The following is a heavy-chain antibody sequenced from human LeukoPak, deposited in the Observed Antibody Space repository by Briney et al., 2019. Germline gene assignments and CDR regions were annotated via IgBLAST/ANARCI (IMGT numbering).Heavy chain of an antibody. CDR3: AIYYYDSSGYYPAGY. V-gene: IGHV3-20*04. Sequence: PGGSLRLSCAASGFTFDDYGMSWVRQAPGKGLEWVSGINWNGGSTGYADSVKGRFTISRDNAKNSLYLQMNSLRAEDTALYYCAIYYYDSSGYYPAGYGGQGTLVTVSS. CDR1: GFTFDDYG. D-gene: IGHD3-22*01. J-gene: IGHJ4*02. CDR2: INWNGGST.